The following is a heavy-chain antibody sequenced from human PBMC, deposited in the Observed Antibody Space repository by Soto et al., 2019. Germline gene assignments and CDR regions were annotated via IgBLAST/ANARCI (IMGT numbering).Heavy chain of an antibody. CDR3: ARFSYRGHDFGLFDY. CDR1: GASISSDY. CDR2: IYYSGST. Sequence: QVQLQESGPGLVKPSETLSLTCTVSGASISSDYWSWIRQSPGKGLEWIGHIYYSGSTNYNPSFKSRVTISVDTSKNYFSLKLSSVTATDTAVYYCARFSYRGHDFGLFDYWGQGTLVTVSS. J-gene: IGHJ4*02. V-gene: IGHV4-59*08. D-gene: IGHD5-12*01.